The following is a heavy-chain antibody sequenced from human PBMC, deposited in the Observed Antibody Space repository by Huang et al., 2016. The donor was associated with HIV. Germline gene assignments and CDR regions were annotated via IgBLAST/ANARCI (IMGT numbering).Heavy chain of an antibody. J-gene: IGHJ6*02. D-gene: IGHD2-2*01. V-gene: IGHV1-2*02. CDR2: INPNRCGT. Sequence: QVQLVQSGAEVKKPGASVKVSCKASGYTFTGYYMHWVRQAPGQGLEGMGWINPNRCGTNYAQKCQGRVTMTRDTSISTAYMELSRLRSDDTAVYYCAAGVVPAADYYYYYGMDVWGQGTTVTVSS. CDR1: GYTFTGYY. CDR3: AAGVVPAADYYYYYGMDV.